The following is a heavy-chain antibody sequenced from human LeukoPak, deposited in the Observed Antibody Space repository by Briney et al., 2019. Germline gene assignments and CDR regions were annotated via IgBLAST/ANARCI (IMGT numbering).Heavy chain of an antibody. CDR3: AKDTIGFYRPYDY. CDR1: GFAFSSHA. V-gene: IGHV3-23*01. D-gene: IGHD3-3*01. Sequence: PGGSLRLSCAASGFAFSSHAMSWVRQAPGKGLEWVSAISGGGETTWYADSVKGRFTMSRDNSRSMLHLQMNSPRAEDTAVYYCAKDTIGFYRPYDYWGQGTLATVSS. J-gene: IGHJ4*02. CDR2: ISGGGETT.